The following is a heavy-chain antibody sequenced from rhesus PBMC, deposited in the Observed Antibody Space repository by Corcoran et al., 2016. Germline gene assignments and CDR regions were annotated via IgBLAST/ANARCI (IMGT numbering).Heavy chain of an antibody. CDR1: GYSISSGYG. CDR2: IGGSSGTT. D-gene: IGHD2-33*01. Sequence: QVQLQESGPGLVKPSETLSLTCAVSGYSISSGYGWSWIRQPPGKGLEWIGYIGGSSGTTNYTPSLKSRGTVSQDPSKNQFSLRLSSVTAADTAVYYCAKEMVVAAPFAFDYWGQGVLVTVSS. V-gene: IGHV4-127*01. CDR3: AKEMVVAAPFAFDY. J-gene: IGHJ4*01.